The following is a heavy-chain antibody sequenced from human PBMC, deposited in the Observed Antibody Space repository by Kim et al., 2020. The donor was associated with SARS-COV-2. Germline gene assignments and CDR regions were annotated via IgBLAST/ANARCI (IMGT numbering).Heavy chain of an antibody. CDR3: MQWLETYSMDV. J-gene: IGHJ6*02. CDR1: GFAFSGSA. CDR2: VRSKANNYGT. D-gene: IGHD6-19*01. V-gene: IGHV3-73*01. Sequence: RGSLRLSCAASGFAFSGSAIHWVRQASGKGLEWVGRVRSKANNYGTVYAASLKGKFTISRDDSENTAYLQMSSLKTDDTAVYYCMQWLETYSMDVWGQGTTVIVSS.